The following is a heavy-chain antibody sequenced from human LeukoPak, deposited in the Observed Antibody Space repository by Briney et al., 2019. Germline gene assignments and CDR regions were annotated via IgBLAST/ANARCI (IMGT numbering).Heavy chain of an antibody. CDR3: ARGMEMATSSIGMDV. D-gene: IGHD5-24*01. CDR2: INHSGST. V-gene: IGHV4-34*01. CDR1: GGSFSGYY. J-gene: IGHJ6*03. Sequence: SSETLSLTCAVYGGSFSGYYWSWIRQPPGKGLEWIGEINHSGSTNYNPSLKSRVTISVDTSKNQFSLKLSSVTAADTAVYYCARGMEMATSSIGMDVWGKGTTVTISS.